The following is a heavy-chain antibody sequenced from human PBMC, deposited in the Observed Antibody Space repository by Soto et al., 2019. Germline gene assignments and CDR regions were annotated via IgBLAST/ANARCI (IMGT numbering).Heavy chain of an antibody. Sequence: QVLLVDSGGGVLQPGRSLRLSCAASGFTFSSYAMNWVRQAPGKGLEWVALISYDGSNKYYADSVRGRFTISRDSSTNTLFLQMNSLRAADTAVYYCGRCTSTSCHLGSDYWGQGTLVTVSS. CDR2: ISYDGSNK. V-gene: IGHV3-30-3*01. CDR3: GRCTSTSCHLGSDY. D-gene: IGHD2-2*01. J-gene: IGHJ4*02. CDR1: GFTFSSYA.